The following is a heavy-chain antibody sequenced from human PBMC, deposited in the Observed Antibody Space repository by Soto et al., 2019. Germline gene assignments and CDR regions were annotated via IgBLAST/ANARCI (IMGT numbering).Heavy chain of an antibody. CDR3: ARDILSVGPSAKDAVDC. CDR1: GFTFSDHL. CDR2: MNPDNGNT. Sequence: QVQLVQSGAEVRKPGASVNISCRSSGFTFSDHLITWVRKVPGPSLAWMGWMNPDNGNTKYSQTLQGRATISRHSCASIVYVEGSDLTSADTAVLYCARDILSVGPSAKDAVDCWGPGTMVTVSS. D-gene: IGHD2-8*02. J-gene: IGHJ3*01. V-gene: IGHV1-3*01.